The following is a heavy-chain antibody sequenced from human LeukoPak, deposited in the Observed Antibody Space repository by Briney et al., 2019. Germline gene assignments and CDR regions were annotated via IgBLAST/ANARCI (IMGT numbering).Heavy chain of an antibody. CDR3: ARHPRLGNWFDP. D-gene: IGHD3-10*01. CDR2: INHSGST. CDR1: GGSFSGYY. Sequence: SETLSLTCAVYGGSFSGYYWSWIRQPPGKGLEWIGEINHSGSTNYNPSLKSRVTISVDTSKNQFSLKLSSVTAADTAVYYCARHPRLGNWFDPWGQGTLVTVSS. J-gene: IGHJ5*02. V-gene: IGHV4-34*01.